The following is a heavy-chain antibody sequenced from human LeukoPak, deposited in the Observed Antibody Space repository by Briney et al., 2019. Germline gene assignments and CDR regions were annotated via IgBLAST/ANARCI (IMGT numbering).Heavy chain of an antibody. D-gene: IGHD2-15*01. J-gene: IGHJ4*02. CDR2: IYYSGST. CDR1: GGSISSSTYY. CDR3: ARLGYQEYYFDY. Sequence: SETLSLTCTVSGGSISSSTYYWGWIRQPPGKGLEWIGSIYYSGSTYYNPSLKSRVTISVDTSKNQFSLKLSSVTDADTAVYYCARLGYQEYYFDYWGQGTLVTVSS. V-gene: IGHV4-39*01.